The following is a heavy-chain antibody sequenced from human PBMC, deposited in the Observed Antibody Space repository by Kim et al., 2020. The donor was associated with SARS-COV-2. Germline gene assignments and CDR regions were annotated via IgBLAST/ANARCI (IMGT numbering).Heavy chain of an antibody. CDR3: AKESNSYGVYGMDV. V-gene: IGHV3-30*18. CDR2: ISYDGSNK. J-gene: IGHJ6*02. D-gene: IGHD5-18*01. Sequence: GGSLRLSCAASGFTFSSYGMHWVRQAPGKGLEWVAVISYDGSNKYYADSVKGRFTISRDNSKNTLYLQMNSLRAEDTAVYYCAKESNSYGVYGMDVWGQGTTVTVSS. CDR1: GFTFSSYG.